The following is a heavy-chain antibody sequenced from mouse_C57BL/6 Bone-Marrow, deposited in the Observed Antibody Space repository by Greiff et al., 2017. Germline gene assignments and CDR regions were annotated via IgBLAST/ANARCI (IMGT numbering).Heavy chain of an antibody. V-gene: IGHV1-22*01. Sequence: EVQGVESGPELVKPGASVKMSCKASGYTFTDYNMHWVKQSHGKSLEWIGYINPNNGGTSYNQKFKGKATLTVNKSSSTAYMELRSLTSEDSAVYYCARGGFITTVVAPLGYWGQGTTLTVSS. J-gene: IGHJ2*01. D-gene: IGHD1-1*01. CDR2: INPNNGGT. CDR3: ARGGFITTVVAPLGY. CDR1: GYTFTDYN.